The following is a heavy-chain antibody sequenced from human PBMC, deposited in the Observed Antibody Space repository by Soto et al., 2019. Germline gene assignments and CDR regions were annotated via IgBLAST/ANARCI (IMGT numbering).Heavy chain of an antibody. CDR3: ARRNNYGHLAY. V-gene: IGHV3-33*01. CDR1: EFTFSSYG. D-gene: IGHD5-18*01. Sequence: QVQLVESGGGVVQPGRSLRLSCEASEFTFSSYGMYWVRQAPGKGLEWVAVIWDDGSNKNYADSVKGRFTISRDNSKNTLYLQMNSLRVEDTAVYYCARRNNYGHLAYWGQGTLVTVSS. CDR2: IWDDGSNK. J-gene: IGHJ4*02.